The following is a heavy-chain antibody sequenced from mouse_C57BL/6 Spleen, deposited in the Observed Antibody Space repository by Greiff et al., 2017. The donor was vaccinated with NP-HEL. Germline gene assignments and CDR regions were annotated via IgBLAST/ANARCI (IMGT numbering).Heavy chain of an antibody. CDR3: AREDDFAFAY. D-gene: IGHD2-4*01. CDR1: GFNIKDYY. J-gene: IGHJ3*01. CDR2: IDPEDGET. Sequence: EVKLVESGAELVKPGASVKLSCTASGFNIKDYYMHWVKQRPEQGLEWIGRIDPEDGETKYSPKFQGKATITADTSSNTADLQLSSLTSEDTAVYYCAREDDFAFAYWGQRTLVTVSA. V-gene: IGHV14-2*01.